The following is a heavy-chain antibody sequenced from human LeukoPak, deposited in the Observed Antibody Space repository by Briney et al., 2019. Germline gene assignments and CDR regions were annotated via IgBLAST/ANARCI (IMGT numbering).Heavy chain of an antibody. J-gene: IGHJ4*02. CDR2: INPSGGST. CDR1: GYTFTSYY. D-gene: IGHD2-8*01. V-gene: IGHV1-46*01. Sequence: GASVKVSCKASGYTFTSYYMHWVRQAPGQGLEWMGIINPSGGSTSYAQKFQGRVTMTRDTSTSTVYMELSSLRSEDTAVYYCARDVGDDIVLMVYAAYSSSWYDRFDYWGQGTLVTVSS. CDR3: ARDVGDDIVLMVYAAYSSSWYDRFDY.